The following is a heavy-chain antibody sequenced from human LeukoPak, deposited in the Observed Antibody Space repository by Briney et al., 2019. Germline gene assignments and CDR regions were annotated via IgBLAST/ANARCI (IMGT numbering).Heavy chain of an antibody. CDR3: VKDPFYY. CDR2: ISSNGGST. CDR1: GFTVSNNY. Sequence: GGSLRLSCAASGFTVSNNYMSWVRQAPGKGLEYVSAISSNGGSTYYADSVKGRFTISRDNSKNTLYLQMSSLRAEDTAVYYCVKDPFYYWGQGTLVTVSS. J-gene: IGHJ4*02. V-gene: IGHV3-64D*09. D-gene: IGHD3-3*01.